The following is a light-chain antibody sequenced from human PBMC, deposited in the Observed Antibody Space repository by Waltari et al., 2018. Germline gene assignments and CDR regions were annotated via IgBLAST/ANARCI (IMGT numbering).Light chain of an antibody. CDR2: WAS. J-gene: IGKJ2*01. CDR3: QQYLETHREPS. V-gene: IGKV4-1*01. CDR1: QSLLYSSNNKNY. Sequence: DIVMTQSPDSLDVSLGERATINSKSSQSLLYSSNNKNYLAWYQQKPGQSPKRLISWASTRQSGVPYRFRGRGSGTAFTLTMSRLQAAVATVYYHQQYLETHREPSFGQAT.